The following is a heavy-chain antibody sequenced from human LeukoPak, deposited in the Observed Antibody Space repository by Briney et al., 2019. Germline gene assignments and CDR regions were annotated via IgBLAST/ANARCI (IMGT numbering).Heavy chain of an antibody. CDR3: ARRYHYMDV. CDR1: GFTLSDYY. Sequence: KPGGSLRLSCEASGFTLSDYYIDWVRQAPGKGLEWVSYISSSSSTIYYADSVKGRFTISRDNAKNSLNLQMNSLRAEDTAVYYCARRYHYMDVWGKGTTVTVSS. J-gene: IGHJ6*03. CDR2: ISSSSSTI. V-gene: IGHV3-11*04.